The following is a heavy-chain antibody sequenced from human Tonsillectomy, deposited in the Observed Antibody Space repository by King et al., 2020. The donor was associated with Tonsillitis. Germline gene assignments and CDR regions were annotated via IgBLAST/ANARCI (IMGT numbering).Heavy chain of an antibody. Sequence: VQLVESGGGVVQPGRSLRLSCAASEFTFSTYAMHWVRQAPGKGLEWVAVMSYDGNKKYYGDSVKGRFTISRDNSKNTLYLQVNSLRAEDTAMYYCVRDTDYGDYGFDYWGQGTLVTVSS. CDR1: EFTFSTYA. J-gene: IGHJ4*02. V-gene: IGHV3-30-3*01. CDR3: VRDTDYGDYGFDY. D-gene: IGHD4-17*01. CDR2: MSYDGNKK.